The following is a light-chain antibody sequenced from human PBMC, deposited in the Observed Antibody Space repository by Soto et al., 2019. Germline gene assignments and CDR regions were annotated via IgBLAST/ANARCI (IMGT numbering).Light chain of an antibody. CDR3: SSFTSINTVV. V-gene: IGLV2-14*01. CDR2: EVS. J-gene: IGLJ3*02. CDR1: SSDVGGYNY. Sequence: QSALTQPASVSGSPGQSITISCTGTSSDVGGYNYVSWYQQHPGKAPKLMIYEVSNRPSGVSNRFSGSKSGNTASLTISGLQAEDDADYYCSSFTSINTVVFGGGTKLTVL.